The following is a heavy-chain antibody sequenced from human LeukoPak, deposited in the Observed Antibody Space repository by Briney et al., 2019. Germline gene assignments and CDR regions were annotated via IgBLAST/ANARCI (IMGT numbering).Heavy chain of an antibody. Sequence: PSQTLSVTCAIPGDSVSSNTPAWNWIRQSPSRRLEWLGRTYYRSKWYNDYAVSVRSRITINPDTAKNQFSLQLNSVTPEDTAVYYCARQQRGAFDYWGQGTLVTVSS. CDR2: TYYRSKWYN. V-gene: IGHV6-1*01. CDR3: ARQQRGAFDY. J-gene: IGHJ4*02. CDR1: GDSVSSNTPA. D-gene: IGHD6-13*01.